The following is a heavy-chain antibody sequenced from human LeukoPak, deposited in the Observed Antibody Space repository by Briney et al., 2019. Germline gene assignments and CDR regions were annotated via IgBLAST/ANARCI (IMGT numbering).Heavy chain of an antibody. CDR2: INHSGST. J-gene: IGHJ4*02. CDR3: ARGDGTYCSSTSCYIGFDY. Sequence: SETLSLTCAVYGGSFSGYYWSWIRQPPGKGLEWIGEINHSGSTNYNPSLKSRVTISVDTSKNQFSLKLSSVTAADTAVYYCARGDGTYCSSTSCYIGFDYWGQGTLVTVSS. CDR1: GGSFSGYY. V-gene: IGHV4-34*01. D-gene: IGHD2-2*02.